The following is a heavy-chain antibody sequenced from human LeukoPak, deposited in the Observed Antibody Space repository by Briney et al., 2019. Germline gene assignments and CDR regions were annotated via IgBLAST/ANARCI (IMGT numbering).Heavy chain of an antibody. V-gene: IGHV3-48*03. CDR2: ISSSGSTI. D-gene: IGHD2-15*01. CDR3: ARCGGSCYAEGFDP. J-gene: IGHJ5*02. Sequence: GGYLTLYCAASGFTFSSYDLNWLRPAPGQGLEGVSYISSSGSTIYYADSVKGRFTISRDNAKHSLYLPMNSLRAEDTAVYYCARCGGSCYAEGFDPWGQGTLVTVSS. CDR1: GFTFSSYD.